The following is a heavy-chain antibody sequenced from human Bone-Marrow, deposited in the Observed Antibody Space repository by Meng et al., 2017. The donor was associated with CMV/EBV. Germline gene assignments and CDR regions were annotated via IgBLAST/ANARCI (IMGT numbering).Heavy chain of an antibody. V-gene: IGHV1-69*05. Sequence: SVKVSCKTSGVIFNDYAISWVRQAPGQGLEWVGGIVPVFGTANYAQKLQGRVTITTDKSTSTVYMDLSSLRSEDTAVYYCAREGRGHTYGFLLSYFDDWGQGTLVTFSS. J-gene: IGHJ4*02. CDR1: GVIFNDYA. CDR3: AREGRGHTYGFLLSYFDD. CDR2: IVPVFGTA. D-gene: IGHD5-18*01.